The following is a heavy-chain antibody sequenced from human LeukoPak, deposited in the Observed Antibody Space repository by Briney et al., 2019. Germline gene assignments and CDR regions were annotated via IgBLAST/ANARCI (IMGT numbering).Heavy chain of an antibody. V-gene: IGHV3-48*01. CDR2: ISSSSSTI. CDR1: GFTFSSYS. Sequence: PGRSLRLSCAASGFTFSSYSMNWVRQAPGQGLEWVSYISSSSSTIYYADSVKGRFTISRDNAKNSLYLQMNSLRAEDTAVYYCARDQRVPAAAYYYYYYYMDVWGKGTTVTVSS. J-gene: IGHJ6*03. D-gene: IGHD2-2*01. CDR3: ARDQRVPAAAYYYYYYYMDV.